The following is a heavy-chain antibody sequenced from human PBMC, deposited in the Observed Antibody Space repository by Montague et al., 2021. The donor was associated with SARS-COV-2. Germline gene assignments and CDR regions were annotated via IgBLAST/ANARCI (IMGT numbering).Heavy chain of an antibody. CDR2: IYYSGST. V-gene: IGHV4-59*01. D-gene: IGHD3-22*01. J-gene: IGHJ6*02. CDR1: GGSISNYY. CDR3: ARGGGYYNYGLDV. Sequence: SETLSLTCTVSGGSISNYYWSWIRQPPGRGLEWIGYIYYSGSTDYRPSLKSRVTISLDTSKNQFSLKVTSVTAADTAVYCCARGGGYYNYGLDVWGPGTTVTVSS.